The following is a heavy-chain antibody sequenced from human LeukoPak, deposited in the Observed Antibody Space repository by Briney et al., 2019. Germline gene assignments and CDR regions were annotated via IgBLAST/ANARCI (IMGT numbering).Heavy chain of an antibody. CDR1: GFTFSSYA. CDR3: AKVGFGETYYFDY. J-gene: IGHJ4*02. V-gene: IGHV3-23*01. Sequence: QTGGSLRLSCAASGFTFSSYAMSWVRQAPGKGLEWVSAISGSGGSTYYADSVKGRFTISRDNSKNTLYLQMNSLRAEDTAVYYCAKVGFGETYYFDYWGQGTLVTVSS. CDR2: ISGSGGST. D-gene: IGHD4-17*01.